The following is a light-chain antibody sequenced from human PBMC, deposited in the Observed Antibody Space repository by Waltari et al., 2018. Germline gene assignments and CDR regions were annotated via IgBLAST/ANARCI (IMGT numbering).Light chain of an antibody. CDR3: QQFNSFPIT. Sequence: AIQLTQSPSSLSASVGDRVTITCRASQGISSALAWYQQKPGKAPKVLIYDASSLESGVPSRFRGSGSGTYFTLTISSLRPEDFATYYCQQFNSFPITFGLGTRLDIK. CDR1: QGISSA. CDR2: DAS. J-gene: IGKJ5*01. V-gene: IGKV1-13*02.